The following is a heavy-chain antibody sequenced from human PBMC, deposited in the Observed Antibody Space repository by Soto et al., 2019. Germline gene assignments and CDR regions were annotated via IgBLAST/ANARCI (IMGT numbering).Heavy chain of an antibody. Sequence: SETMSLTCAVSSGTVYSSNWWCWVRLPPGKGLEWIGETRNSGGANYNPSLKSRVTITVDRSRNHIFLELSSVTAADTAVYYCASHLVMAGTRGFDHWGLGTLVTVSS. J-gene: IGHJ4*02. CDR3: ASHLVMAGTRGFDH. CDR1: SGTVYSSNW. CDR2: TRNSGGA. D-gene: IGHD6-19*01. V-gene: IGHV4-4*02.